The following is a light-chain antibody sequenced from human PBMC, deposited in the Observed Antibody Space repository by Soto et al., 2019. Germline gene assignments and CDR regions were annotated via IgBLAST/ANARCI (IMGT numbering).Light chain of an antibody. CDR3: HQYNTFWT. CDR1: QSISSW. V-gene: IGKV1-5*01. Sequence: DIQMTQSPSTLSASVGDRVTITCRASQSISSWLAWYQQKAGQAPKLLIYDASNLESGVPSRFGGSGSGTEFALTISSLQPDDSATYYCHQYNTFWTFGLGTKVEVK. J-gene: IGKJ1*01. CDR2: DAS.